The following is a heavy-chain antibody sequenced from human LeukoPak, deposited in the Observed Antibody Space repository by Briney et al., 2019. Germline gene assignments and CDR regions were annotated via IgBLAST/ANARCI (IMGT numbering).Heavy chain of an antibody. V-gene: IGHV4-31*03. CDR1: GGSISSGGYY. Sequence: SPTLSLTCTVSGGSISSGGYYWSWIRQHPGKGLEWIGYIYYSGSTYYNPSLKSRVTISVDTSKNQFSLKLSSVTAADTAVYYCARKDYGGTPTFDYWGQGTLVTVSS. CDR2: IYYSGST. J-gene: IGHJ4*02. CDR3: ARKDYGGTPTFDY. D-gene: IGHD4-23*01.